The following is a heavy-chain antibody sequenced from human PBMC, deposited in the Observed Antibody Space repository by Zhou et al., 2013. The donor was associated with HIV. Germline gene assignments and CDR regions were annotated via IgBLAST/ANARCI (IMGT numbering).Heavy chain of an antibody. D-gene: IGHD2-21*02. Sequence: QVQLVQSGAEVKKPGASVKVSCKASGYSFTSYGISWVRQVPGQGLEWLGGIIPMFERPNYAEKFEHRLTINADESSTTVYMELRGLRSGDTALYYCARTVPLLGQIWGQGTLITVSS. CDR3: ARTVPLLGQI. CDR2: IIPMFERP. V-gene: IGHV1-69*13. J-gene: IGHJ4*02. CDR1: GYSFTSYG.